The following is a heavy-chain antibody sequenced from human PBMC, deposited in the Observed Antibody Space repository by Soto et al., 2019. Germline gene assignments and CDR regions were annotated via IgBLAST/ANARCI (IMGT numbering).Heavy chain of an antibody. J-gene: IGHJ4*02. Sequence: PGGSLRLSCAASGFTFRRNNMNWVRQAPGKGLEWVASISSSGDYQYYADSVKGRFIISRDNFQNSLFLQMNNLRADDTAVYSCVRGVDDEDGAAAPCFFFENWGQGPPVTVSS. CDR2: ISSSGDYQ. D-gene: IGHD6-25*01. V-gene: IGHV3-21*01. CDR3: VRGVDDEDGAAAPCFFFEN. CDR1: GFTFRRNN.